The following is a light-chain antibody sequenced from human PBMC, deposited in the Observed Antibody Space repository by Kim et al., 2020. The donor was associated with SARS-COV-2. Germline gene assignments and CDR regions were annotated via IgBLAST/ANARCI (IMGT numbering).Light chain of an antibody. CDR3: SAWDSSLDAWV. CDR2: RIN. CDR1: SNHVCDQG. J-gene: IGLJ3*02. V-gene: IGLV10-54*04. Sequence: RQPATLSCAVNSNHVCDQGAAWLQLHQGHPPKLLSDRINLRPSGISARFSASRSGNTASLTITGLQAEDEADYYCSAWDSSLDAWVFGGGTQLTVL.